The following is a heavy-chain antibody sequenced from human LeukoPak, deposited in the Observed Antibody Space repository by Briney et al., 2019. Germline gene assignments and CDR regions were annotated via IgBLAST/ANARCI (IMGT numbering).Heavy chain of an antibody. CDR2: ISGSGGST. D-gene: IGHD2-2*01. CDR1: GFTFSSYA. V-gene: IGHV3-23*01. CDR3: AKDLENPTDIVVVPAFDY. Sequence: PGGSLRLSCAASGFTFSSYAMSWVRQAPGKGLEWVSAISGSGGSTYYADSVKGRFTISRDNSKNMLYLQMNSLRAEDTAVYYCAKDLENPTDIVVVPAFDYWGQGTLVTVSS. J-gene: IGHJ4*02.